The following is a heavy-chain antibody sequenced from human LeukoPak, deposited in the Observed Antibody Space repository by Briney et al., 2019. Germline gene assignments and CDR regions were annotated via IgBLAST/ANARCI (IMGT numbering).Heavy chain of an antibody. J-gene: IGHJ4*02. Sequence: SETLSLTCAVSGGSIIRTDSYWGWIRQSPGKRLEWIGSIYYSGSTHYNPSLKSRLTISVDTSKNEFSLGLRFVTIADTAVYYCARNRSDCSGGSCSFTGFDYWGQGTLVSVSS. CDR2: IYYSGST. CDR3: ARNRSDCSGGSCSFTGFDY. V-gene: IGHV4-39*01. CDR1: GGSIIRTDSY. D-gene: IGHD2-15*01.